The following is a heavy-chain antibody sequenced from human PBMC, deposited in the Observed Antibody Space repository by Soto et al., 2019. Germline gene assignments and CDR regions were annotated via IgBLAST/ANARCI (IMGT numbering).Heavy chain of an antibody. CDR2: INPNSGGT. D-gene: IGHD5-12*01. CDR1: GYTFTGYY. CDR3: ARAQRGYSGYDYYYYGMDV. J-gene: IGHJ6*02. V-gene: IGHV1-2*04. Sequence: ASVKVSCKASGYTFTGYYMHWVRQAPGQGLEWMGWINPNSGGTNYAQKFQGWVTMTRDTSISTAYMELSRLRSDDTAVYYCARAQRGYSGYDYYYYGMDVWGQGTTVTSP.